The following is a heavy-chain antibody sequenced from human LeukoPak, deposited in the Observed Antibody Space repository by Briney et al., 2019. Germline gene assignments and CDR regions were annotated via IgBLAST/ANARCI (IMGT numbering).Heavy chain of an antibody. CDR2: VSLSGLT. Sequence: SETLSLTCGVSGVSITSTNWRSWVRQPPGQGLEWIGEVSLSGLTDYNPSLSSRVIMALDTSKNHLSLNLTSVTAADTAVYYCSRENGAFSPFGYWGQGTLVTVPS. CDR3: SRENGAFSPFGY. CDR1: GVSITSTNW. V-gene: IGHV4-4*02. D-gene: IGHD2-8*01. J-gene: IGHJ4*02.